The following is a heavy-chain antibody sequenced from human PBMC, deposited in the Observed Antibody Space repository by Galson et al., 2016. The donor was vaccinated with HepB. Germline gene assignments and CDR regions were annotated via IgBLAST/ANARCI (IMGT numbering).Heavy chain of an antibody. D-gene: IGHD3-16*02. J-gene: IGHJ6*02. V-gene: IGHV3-53*01. CDR3: AGAPTGVLVYYGLDV. Sequence: SLRLSCAASGFTVSSNYMSWVRQAPGKGLEWVSVIYSGGSTYYEDSVKGRFTISRDNYKNTLYLQMNSLRAEDTAVDYCAGAPTGVLVYYGLDVWGQGTTVTVSS. CDR1: GFTVSSNY. CDR2: IYSGGST.